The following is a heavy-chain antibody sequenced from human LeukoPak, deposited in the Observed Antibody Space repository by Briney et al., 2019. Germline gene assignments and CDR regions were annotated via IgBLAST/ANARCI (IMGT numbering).Heavy chain of an antibody. CDR3: TTAAPYCSSTSCLDY. V-gene: IGHV3-15*01. Sequence: GGSLRLTCAASGFTFSNAWMSWVRQAPGKGLEWVGRTKSKTDGGTTDYAAPVKGRFTISRDDSKNTLYLQMNSLKTEDTAVYYCTTAAPYCSSTSCLDYWGQGTLVTVSS. CDR2: TKSKTDGGTT. CDR1: GFTFSNAW. D-gene: IGHD2-2*01. J-gene: IGHJ4*02.